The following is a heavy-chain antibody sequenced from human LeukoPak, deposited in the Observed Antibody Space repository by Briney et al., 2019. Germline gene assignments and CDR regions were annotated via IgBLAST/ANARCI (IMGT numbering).Heavy chain of an antibody. J-gene: IGHJ4*02. CDR2: IRYDGSNK. V-gene: IGHV3-30*02. D-gene: IGHD4-17*01. CDR3: AKEYYGDYDSFDY. CDR1: GFTFSSYG. Sequence: PGGSLRLPCAASGFTFSSYGMHWVRQAPGKGLEWVAFIRYDGSNKYYADSVKGRFTISRDNSKNTLYLQMNSLRAEDTAVYYCAKEYYGDYDSFDYWGQGTLVTVSS.